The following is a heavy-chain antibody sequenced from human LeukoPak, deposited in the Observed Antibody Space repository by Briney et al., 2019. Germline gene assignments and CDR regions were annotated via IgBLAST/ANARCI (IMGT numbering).Heavy chain of an antibody. CDR1: GFTFSTYS. J-gene: IGHJ4*02. V-gene: IGHV3-21*01. CDR3: ARDDGRNGKYDY. D-gene: IGHD1-1*01. CDR2: ISSSTGYI. Sequence: GGSLRLSCAASGFTFSTYSMSWVRQAPGRGLEWVSSISSSTGYIYYADSVKGRFTISRDNAKNSMYLQMNSLRAEDTAVYYCARDDGRNGKYDYWGQGTLVTVSS.